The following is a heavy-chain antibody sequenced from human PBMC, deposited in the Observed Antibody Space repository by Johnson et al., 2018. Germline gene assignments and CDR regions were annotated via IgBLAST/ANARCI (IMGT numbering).Heavy chain of an antibody. CDR1: GFDFSTSD. V-gene: IGHV3-30*18. CDR3: AKDEFGWYTTGPFDY. J-gene: IGHJ4*02. D-gene: IGHD2-2*02. Sequence: QVQLVQSGGGVVQPGRSLRLSCEAFGFDFSTSDFHWVRQAPGQGLEWVALISYDGSNKQYADSVKGRFTISRDNSKNTLYLHRNSLRPEDTAVYYCAKDEFGWYTTGPFDYWGQGTLVSVSS. CDR2: ISYDGSNK.